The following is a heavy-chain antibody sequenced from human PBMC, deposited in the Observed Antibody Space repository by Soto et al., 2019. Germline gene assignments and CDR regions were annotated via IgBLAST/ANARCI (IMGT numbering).Heavy chain of an antibody. V-gene: IGHV3-9*01. Sequence: EVQLVESGGGVVQPGRSLRLSCAASGFTVGDYGMHWVRQVPGKGLEWVSGISWNSGSITYADSVRGRFTISRDNAKNSLYLQMNRLRPEDTALYYCAKVDIPYSGSYYLDHWGQGILVSVSS. CDR1: GFTVGDYG. CDR2: ISWNSGSI. J-gene: IGHJ4*02. CDR3: AKVDIPYSGSYYLDH. D-gene: IGHD1-26*01.